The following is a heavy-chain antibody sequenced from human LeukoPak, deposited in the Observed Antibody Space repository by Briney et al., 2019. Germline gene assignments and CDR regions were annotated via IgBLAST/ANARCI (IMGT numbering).Heavy chain of an antibody. CDR3: ARGIESYGDYGY. V-gene: IGHV4-59*01. Sequence: SETLSLTCPVSGGSISGSYWSWIRQPPGKGMEWIAYMHNSGSTNYNPSLKSRVTISIDTSKNQFSLKLSSLTAADTAIYYCARGIESYGDYGYWGQGILVTVSS. D-gene: IGHD4-17*01. CDR2: MHNSGST. CDR1: GGSISGSY. J-gene: IGHJ4*02.